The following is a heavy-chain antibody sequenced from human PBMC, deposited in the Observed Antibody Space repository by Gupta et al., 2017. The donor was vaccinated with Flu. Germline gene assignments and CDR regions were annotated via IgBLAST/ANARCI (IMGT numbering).Heavy chain of an antibody. CDR2: ISSSSSYR. J-gene: IGHJ4*02. Sequence: EVQLVESGGGLVKPGGSLRLSCAASGFTFSSYSMNWVRQAPGKGLEWVSSISSSSSYRYDADSVKGRFTISRDNAKNSLYLKMQSLRAEDTAVYYCARVGVRGGWEYWCQGTLVTVSS. D-gene: IGHD1-26*01. CDR1: GFTFSSYS. CDR3: ARVGVRGGWEY. V-gene: IGHV3-21*01.